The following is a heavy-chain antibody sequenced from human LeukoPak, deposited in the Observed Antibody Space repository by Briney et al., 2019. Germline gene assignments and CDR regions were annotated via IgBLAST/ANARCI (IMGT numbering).Heavy chain of an antibody. D-gene: IGHD2-2*01. V-gene: IGHV1-2*02. J-gene: IGHJ6*03. Sequence: ASVKVSCKASAYTFTDYYIHWVRQAPGQGLESMGWITPNSGGTNYAQKFQGRVTMTRDTSISTAYMELSRLTSDDTAVYYCATRTASVVPTIMDVWGKGTTVTVSS. CDR3: ATRTASVVPTIMDV. CDR2: ITPNSGGT. CDR1: AYTFTDYY.